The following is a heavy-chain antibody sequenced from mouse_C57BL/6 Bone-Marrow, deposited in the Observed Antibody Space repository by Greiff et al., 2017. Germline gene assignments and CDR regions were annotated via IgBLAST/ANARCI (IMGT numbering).Heavy chain of an antibody. CDR2: IDPSVSYT. D-gene: IGHD1-1*01. CDR3: ASRYYSSSWAMDY. Sequence: VQLQQPGAELVMPGASVKLSCKASGYTFTSYWMHWVKQRPGQGLEWIGEIDPSVSYTNYNQKFKGKSTLTVDNSSRTAYMQLSSLTSEDSAVYYGASRYYSSSWAMDYWGQGTSVTVTS. CDR1: GYTFTSYW. V-gene: IGHV1-69*01. J-gene: IGHJ4*01.